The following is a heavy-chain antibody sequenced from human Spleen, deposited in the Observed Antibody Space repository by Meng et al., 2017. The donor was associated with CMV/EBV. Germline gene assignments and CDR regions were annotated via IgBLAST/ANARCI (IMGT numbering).Heavy chain of an antibody. CDR3: ARTGGNSLYNWFDP. CDR1: GYTFIGYY. Sequence: ASGYTFIGYYMHRVRQAPGQGLEWMGIINPSNDTTTYAQNFQGRVTMTRDTSTSTVYMELSSLRSEDTAVYYCARTGGNSLYNWFDPWGQGTLVTVSS. J-gene: IGHJ5*02. CDR2: INPSNDTT. D-gene: IGHD4-23*01. V-gene: IGHV1-46*01.